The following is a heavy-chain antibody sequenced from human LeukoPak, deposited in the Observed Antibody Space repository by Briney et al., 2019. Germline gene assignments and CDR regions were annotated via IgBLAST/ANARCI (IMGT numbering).Heavy chain of an antibody. J-gene: IGHJ4*02. CDR3: ARRDGSGWNYFDS. CDR1: GGSISTYY. V-gene: IGHV4-59*01. Sequence: SETLSLTCTVSGGSISTYYWSWIRQPPGKGLELIGYIYSTGTTNYNPSLKSRVTIAVNTSKKQFSLNLSSVTAADTAVYYCARRDGSGWNYFDSWGQGTLVTVSS. CDR2: IYSTGTT. D-gene: IGHD6-19*01.